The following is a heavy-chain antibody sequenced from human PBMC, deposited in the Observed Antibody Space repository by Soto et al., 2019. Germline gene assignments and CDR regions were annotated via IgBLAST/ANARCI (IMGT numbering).Heavy chain of an antibody. D-gene: IGHD3-3*01. CDR1: GFTFSSYA. J-gene: IGHJ6*02. Sequence: GGSLRLSCAASGFTFSSYAMSWVRQAPGKGLEWVSAISGSGGSTYYADSVKGRFTISRDNSKNTLYLQMNSLRAEDTAVYYCAKSADFWSGLVYYYGMDVWGQGTTVTISS. CDR2: ISGSGGST. V-gene: IGHV3-23*01. CDR3: AKSADFWSGLVYYYGMDV.